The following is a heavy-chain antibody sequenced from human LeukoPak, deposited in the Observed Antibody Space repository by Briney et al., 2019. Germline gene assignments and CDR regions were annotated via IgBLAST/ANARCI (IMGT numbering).Heavy chain of an antibody. D-gene: IGHD3-9*01. CDR2: ISYDGSNK. V-gene: IGHV3-30*18. Sequence: PGGSLRLSCAASGFTFSSYGIHWVRQAPGKGLEWVAVISYDGSNKYYADSVKGRFTISRDNSKNTLYLQMNSLRAEDTAVYYCAKDGDFLTGQIGSGYYGMDVWGKGPTVTVSS. J-gene: IGHJ6*04. CDR1: GFTFSSYG. CDR3: AKDGDFLTGQIGSGYYGMDV.